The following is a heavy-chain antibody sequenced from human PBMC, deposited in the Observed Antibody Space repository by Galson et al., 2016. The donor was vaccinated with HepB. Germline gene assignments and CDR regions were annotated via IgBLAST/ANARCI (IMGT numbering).Heavy chain of an antibody. CDR3: ARFLGSGSRYFDF. CDR1: GFTFSSYA. V-gene: IGHV3-23*01. CDR2: ISDSGGRT. D-gene: IGHD3-10*01. Sequence: SLRLSCAASGFTFSSYAMSWVRQAPGKGLEWVSGISDSGGRTHYADSVKGRFTISRDNSKSTLYLQINGLRVDDTAVYYCARFLGSGSRYFDFWGQGTLVTVSS. J-gene: IGHJ4*02.